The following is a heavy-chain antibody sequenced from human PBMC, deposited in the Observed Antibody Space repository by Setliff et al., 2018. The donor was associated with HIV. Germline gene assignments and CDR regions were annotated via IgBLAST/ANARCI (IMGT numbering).Heavy chain of an antibody. D-gene: IGHD6-13*01. CDR1: GGTFSTHA. CDR2: IIPIFGTT. Sequence: VASVKVSCKASGGTFSTHAINWVRQAPGQGLEWMGGIIPIFGTTLYAQKFQGRVTITTDESTNTAYMELGSLRSEDTAVYYCARGESAAAGTGVCDYWGQGTLVTVSS. CDR3: ARGESAAAGTGVCDY. J-gene: IGHJ4*02. V-gene: IGHV1-69*05.